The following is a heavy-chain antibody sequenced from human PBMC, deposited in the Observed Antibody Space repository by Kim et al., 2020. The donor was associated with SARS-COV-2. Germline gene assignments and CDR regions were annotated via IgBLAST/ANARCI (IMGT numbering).Heavy chain of an antibody. CDR3: ARRPEDYYDSSLGVAFDI. CDR2: IYPGDSDT. Sequence: GESLKISCKGSGYSFTSYWIGWVRQMPGKGLEWMGIIYPGDSDTRYSPSFQGQVTISADKSISTAYLQWSSLKASDTAMYYCARRPEDYYDSSLGVAFDIWGQGTMVTVSS. V-gene: IGHV5-51*01. J-gene: IGHJ3*02. D-gene: IGHD3-22*01. CDR1: GYSFTSYW.